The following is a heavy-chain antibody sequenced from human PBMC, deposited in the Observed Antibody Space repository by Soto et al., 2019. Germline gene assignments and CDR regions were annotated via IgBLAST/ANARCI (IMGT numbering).Heavy chain of an antibody. CDR2: IYWDDDK. J-gene: IGHJ4*02. D-gene: IGHD6-13*01. Sequence: QITLKESGPTLVKPTQTLTLTCTFSGFSLSTSGVGVGWIRQPPGKALEWLALIYWDDDKRYSPSLKSRLTIXXDXSXXQVVLTMTNMDPVDTATYYCAHSPYSSSWYRYFDYWGQGTLVTVSS. V-gene: IGHV2-5*02. CDR1: GFSLSTSGVG. CDR3: AHSPYSSSWYRYFDY.